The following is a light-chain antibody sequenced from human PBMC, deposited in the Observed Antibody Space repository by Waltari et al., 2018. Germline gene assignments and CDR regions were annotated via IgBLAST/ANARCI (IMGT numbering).Light chain of an antibody. CDR3: AAWDDSLSGPV. Sequence: QSVLTQPPSASGTPGQRVTISCSGSSSDIGSTYVYWYQQLPGTAPKLLIYRSKPRPSGFPDRFSGSSSGTSASLAISGLRSEDEADYHCAAWDDSLSGPVFGGGTKLTVL. V-gene: IGLV1-47*01. CDR2: RSK. CDR1: SSDIGSTY. J-gene: IGLJ3*02.